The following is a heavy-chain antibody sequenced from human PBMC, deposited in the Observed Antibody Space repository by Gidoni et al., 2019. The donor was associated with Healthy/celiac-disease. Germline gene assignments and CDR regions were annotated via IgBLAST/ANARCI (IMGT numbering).Heavy chain of an antibody. CDR3: ASLPYGYYMDV. CDR2: ISSSSSTI. Sequence: EVQLVESGGGLVQPGGSLRLSCAASGFTFSSYSMNWVRQAPGKGLEWVSYISSSSSTIYYADSVKGRFTISSDNAKNSLYLQMNSLGAEDTAVYYCASLPYGYYMDVWGKGTTVTVSS. V-gene: IGHV3-48*01. CDR1: GFTFSSYS. D-gene: IGHD4-17*01. J-gene: IGHJ6*03.